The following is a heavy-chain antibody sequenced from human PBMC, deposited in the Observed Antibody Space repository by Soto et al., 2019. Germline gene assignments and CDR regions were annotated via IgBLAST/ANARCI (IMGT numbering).Heavy chain of an antibody. CDR1: GGTFSSYT. D-gene: IGHD1-26*01. CDR2: IIPILGIA. V-gene: IGHV1-69*02. J-gene: IGHJ4*02. CDR3: ATRASQLYYFDY. Sequence: QVQLVQSGAEVKKPGSSVKVSCKASGGTFSSYTISWVRQAPGQGLEWMGRIIPILGIANYAQKFQGRVTITADKSTSTAYMELSSLRSEDTAVYYCATRASQLYYFDYWGQGTLVTVSS.